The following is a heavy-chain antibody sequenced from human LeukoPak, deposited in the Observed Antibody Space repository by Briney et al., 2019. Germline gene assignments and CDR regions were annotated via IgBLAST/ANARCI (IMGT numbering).Heavy chain of an antibody. V-gene: IGHV6-1*01. D-gene: IGHD1-1*01. CDR3: ARVIRGTTGTIDY. CDR2: TYCRSKWYN. CDR1: GDSVSSNSAA. J-gene: IGHJ4*02. Sequence: SQTLSLTCAISGDSVSSNSAAWDWIRQSPSRGLEWLGRTYCRSKWYNAYAVSVKSRITINPDTSKNQFSLQLNSVTPEDTAVYYCARVIRGTTGTIDYWGQGTLVTVSS.